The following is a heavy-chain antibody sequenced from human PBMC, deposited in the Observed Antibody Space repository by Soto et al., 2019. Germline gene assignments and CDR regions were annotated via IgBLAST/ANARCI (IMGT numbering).Heavy chain of an antibody. CDR2: ISGSGGST. V-gene: IGHV3-23*01. CDR3: AGFQGWGYCSSTSGYFDYFYYYMDV. D-gene: IGHD2-2*01. Sequence: GGSLRLSCAASGFTFSSYAMTWVRQAPGKGLEWVSSISGSGGSTKYADSVEGRFTISRDNSKNTLYLQMNSLRPEDTAEYYCAGFQGWGYCSSTSGYFDYFYYYMDVWGKGTTVTVSS. J-gene: IGHJ6*03. CDR1: GFTFSSYA.